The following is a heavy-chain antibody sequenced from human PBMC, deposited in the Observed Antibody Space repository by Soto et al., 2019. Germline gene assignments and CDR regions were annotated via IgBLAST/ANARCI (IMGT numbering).Heavy chain of an antibody. CDR3: AKDITTGTSFGSLDV. Sequence: GGSLRLSCAASGFTFDDYAMHWVRQAPGKGLEWVSGISWNSGSIGYADSVKGRFTISRDNAKNSLYLQMNSLRAEDTALYYCAKDITTGTSFGSLDVWGKGTTVTVSS. CDR1: GFTFDDYA. D-gene: IGHD1-1*01. CDR2: ISWNSGSI. J-gene: IGHJ6*04. V-gene: IGHV3-9*01.